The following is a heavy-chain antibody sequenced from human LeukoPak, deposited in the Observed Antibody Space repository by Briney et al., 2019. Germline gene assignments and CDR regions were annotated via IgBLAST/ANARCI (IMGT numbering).Heavy chain of an antibody. CDR3: ARVTFGSGWFRSRSYFYYYMDV. Sequence: SETLSLTCTVSGASISSYYWSWFRQPPGKGLEWIGYISHDGSTNYDPSLKSRVTISVDTSKNQFSLKLSSVTAADTAVYYCARVTFGSGWFRSRSYFYYYMDVWGKGTTVTVSS. J-gene: IGHJ6*03. V-gene: IGHV4-59*01. CDR1: GASISSYY. CDR2: ISHDGST. D-gene: IGHD6-19*01.